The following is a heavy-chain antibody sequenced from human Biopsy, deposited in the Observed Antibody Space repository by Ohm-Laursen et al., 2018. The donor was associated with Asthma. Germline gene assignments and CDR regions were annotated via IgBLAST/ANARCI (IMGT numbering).Heavy chain of an antibody. V-gene: IGHV1-3*01. J-gene: IGHJ4*02. CDR2: IDAGNGNT. CDR3: ARFKRGYSYGYAGVFDY. Sequence: GASVKVSCKSSGYTFISYAIHWVRQAPGQRLEWMGWIDAGNGNTKYSQKFQGRVTITRDTSASTAYMELSSLRSEDTAVYYCARFKRGYSYGYAGVFDYWGQGTLVTVSS. D-gene: IGHD5-18*01. CDR1: GYTFISYA.